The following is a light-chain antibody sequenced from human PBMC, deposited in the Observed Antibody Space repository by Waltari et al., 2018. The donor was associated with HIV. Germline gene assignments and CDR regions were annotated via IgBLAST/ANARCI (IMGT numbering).Light chain of an antibody. V-gene: IGLV1-44*01. CDR2: VNN. Sequence: QSVLTQPPSASGTPGQRVTISCSGSYSNLGSNTVSWYQRLPGMAPKRLIYVNNQRPSGVPDRFSGSRSGTSASLAISGLQFEDEADYYCATWDDSLNGVIFGGGTILTVL. CDR3: ATWDDSLNGVI. J-gene: IGLJ2*01. CDR1: YSNLGSNT.